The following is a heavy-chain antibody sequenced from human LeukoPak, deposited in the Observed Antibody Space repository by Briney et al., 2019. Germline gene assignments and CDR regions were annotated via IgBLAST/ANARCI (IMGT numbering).Heavy chain of an antibody. D-gene: IGHD2-8*01. V-gene: IGHV3-23*01. J-gene: IGHJ4*02. CDR1: GFTFSSYA. Sequence: GGSLRLSCTASGFTFSSYAMNWVRQAPGKGLEWVSGIGAGGTFTYYADSVKGRFTIFRDNSRNTLYLQMNSLRAEDTAVYYCAKRIMYYHDSWGQGTLVTVSS. CDR2: IGAGGTFT. CDR3: AKRIMYYHDS.